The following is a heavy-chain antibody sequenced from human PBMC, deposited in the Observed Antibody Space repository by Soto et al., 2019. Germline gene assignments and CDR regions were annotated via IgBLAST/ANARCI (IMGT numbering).Heavy chain of an antibody. CDR2: IYYSGST. CDR3: ARRATIFAGNYYYGMDV. D-gene: IGHD3-9*01. CDR1: GGSISSSSYY. J-gene: IGHJ6*02. Sequence: SETLSLTCTVSGGSISSSSYYWGWIRQPPWKGLEWIGSIYYSGSTDYNPCLKSRVTISGVTSKSQFCLKLSSVTVAGLAVYSCARRATIFAGNYYYGMDVWRQGTTVTVSS. V-gene: IGHV4-39*01.